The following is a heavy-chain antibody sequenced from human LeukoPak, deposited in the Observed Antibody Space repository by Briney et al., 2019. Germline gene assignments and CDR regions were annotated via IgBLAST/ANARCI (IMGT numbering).Heavy chain of an antibody. J-gene: IGHJ4*02. CDR2: IYYSGST. V-gene: IGHV4-61*01. CDR1: GGSVSSGSYY. Sequence: PSETLSLTCTVYGGSVSSGSYYWIWIRQPPGTGLEWIGYIYYSGSTNYNPSLKSRVTISVDTSKNQFSLKLSSVTAADTAVYYCARDRPDSSGYDGGYFDYWGQGTLVTVSS. CDR3: ARDRPDSSGYDGGYFDY. D-gene: IGHD5-12*01.